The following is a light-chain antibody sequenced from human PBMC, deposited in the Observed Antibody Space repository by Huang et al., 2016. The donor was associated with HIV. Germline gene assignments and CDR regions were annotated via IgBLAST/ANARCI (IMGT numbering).Light chain of an antibody. CDR1: QGIGNS. V-gene: IGKV1-NL1*01. CDR2: ATS. J-gene: IGKJ1*01. Sequence: DIQMTQSPSSLSASVGDRVTITCRASQGIGNSLAWYQQKPEKAPRLLLDATSTLESGVPSRFSGSGSGTHYTLTINTLQPEDIASYYCQQYHSLPWTFGQGTKVEIK. CDR3: QQYHSLPWT.